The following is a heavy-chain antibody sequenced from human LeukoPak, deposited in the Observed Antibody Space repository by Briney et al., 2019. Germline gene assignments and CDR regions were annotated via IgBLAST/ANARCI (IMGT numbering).Heavy chain of an antibody. D-gene: IGHD3-3*01. CDR2: ISGNAGST. CDR3: AKDGLQFSEWLPPLGY. J-gene: IGHJ4*02. V-gene: IGHV3-23*01. Sequence: GGSLRLSCAASGFTLSSYAMSWVRQAPGKGLEWVSLISGNAGSTYYADSVKGRFTISRDITKNTLYLQMNSLRAEDTAVYYCAKDGLQFSEWLPPLGYWGQGTLVTVSS. CDR1: GFTLSSYA.